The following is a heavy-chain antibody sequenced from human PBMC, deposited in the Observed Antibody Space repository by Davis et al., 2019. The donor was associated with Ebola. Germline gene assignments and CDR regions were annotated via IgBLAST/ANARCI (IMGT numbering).Heavy chain of an antibody. CDR2: IYYSGST. V-gene: IGHV4-39*07. Sequence: MPSETLSLTCTVSGGSISSSSYYWGWIRQPPGKGLEWIGSIYYSGSTNYNPSLKSRVTISVDTSKNQFSLKLSSVTAADTAVYYCARGSSRLHSSSWYRYWGQGTLVIVSS. J-gene: IGHJ4*02. D-gene: IGHD6-13*01. CDR3: ARGSSRLHSSSWYRY. CDR1: GGSISSSSYY.